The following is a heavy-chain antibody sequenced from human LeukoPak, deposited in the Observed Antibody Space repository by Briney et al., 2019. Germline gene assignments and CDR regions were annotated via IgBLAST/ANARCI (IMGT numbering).Heavy chain of an antibody. CDR3: ARGTSSGWYGFDF. Sequence: SETLSLTCTVSGGSISSYYWSWIRQPPGKGLEWIGYIYYSGSTSYNPSLKSRVTISVDTSWNQFSLKVTSVTAAATAVYYCARGTSSGWYGFDFWGQGTLVTVSS. V-gene: IGHV4-59*01. CDR2: IYYSGST. D-gene: IGHD6-19*01. J-gene: IGHJ4*02. CDR1: GGSISSYY.